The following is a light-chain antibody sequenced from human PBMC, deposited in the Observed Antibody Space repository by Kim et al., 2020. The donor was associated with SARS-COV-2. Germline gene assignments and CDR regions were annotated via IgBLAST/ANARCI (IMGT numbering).Light chain of an antibody. CDR3: SSYTSSSTWV. Sequence: QSALTQPASVSGSPGQSITISCTGTSSDVGGYNYVSWYQQHPGKAPKLMFYDVSKRPSGVSNRFSGSKSGNTASLTISGLQAEDEADYYCSSYTSSSTWVFGGGTQLTVL. J-gene: IGLJ3*02. CDR1: SSDVGGYNY. CDR2: DVS. V-gene: IGLV2-14*01.